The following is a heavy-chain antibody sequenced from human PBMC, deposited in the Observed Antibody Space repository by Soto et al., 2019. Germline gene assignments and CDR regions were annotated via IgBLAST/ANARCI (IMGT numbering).Heavy chain of an antibody. Sequence: GGSLRLSCAASGFTFSDYFMSWIRQAPGKGLEWVSFISGSSDNIKYADSVKGRFTISRDNAKNSLYLQMDSLRAEDTAVYYCVRDSARIVVVPRVDGDNWLDPWGQGTLVTVSS. D-gene: IGHD2-2*01. V-gene: IGHV3-11*06. CDR2: ISGSSDNI. CDR3: VRDSARIVVVPRVDGDNWLDP. J-gene: IGHJ5*02. CDR1: GFTFSDYF.